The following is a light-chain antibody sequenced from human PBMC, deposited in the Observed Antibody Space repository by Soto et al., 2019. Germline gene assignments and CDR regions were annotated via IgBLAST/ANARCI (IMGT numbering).Light chain of an antibody. Sequence: EIVLTQSPGTLSLSPGERATLSCRASQSVSSSYLAWYQQKPGQAPRLLIYGASSRATGIQDNFSGSGSGTDFTLTISRLEPEDFAVYYCQQHGSSPLTFGGGTKVEIK. V-gene: IGKV3-20*01. CDR1: QSVSSSY. J-gene: IGKJ4*01. CDR3: QQHGSSPLT. CDR2: GAS.